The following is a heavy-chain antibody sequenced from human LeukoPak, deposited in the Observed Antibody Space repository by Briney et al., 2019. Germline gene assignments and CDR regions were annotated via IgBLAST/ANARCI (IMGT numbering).Heavy chain of an antibody. Sequence: GGSLRLSCSASGFTFSDYYMSWIRPAPGKGLEWVSYISSSGSTIYYADSVKGRFTISGDNAKNSLYLQMNGLRAEDTAVYYCARGPPYYDILTGYPDYWGQGTLVTVSS. CDR1: GFTFSDYY. V-gene: IGHV3-11*01. D-gene: IGHD3-9*01. CDR3: ARGPPYYDILTGYPDY. CDR2: ISSSGSTI. J-gene: IGHJ4*02.